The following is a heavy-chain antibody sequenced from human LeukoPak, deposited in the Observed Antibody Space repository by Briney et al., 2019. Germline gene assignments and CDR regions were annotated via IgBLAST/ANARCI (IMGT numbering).Heavy chain of an antibody. D-gene: IGHD2-15*01. CDR1: GYTFTSKS. CDR2: IKAGTGNT. J-gene: IGHJ4*02. Sequence: GGPGEGFCKTSGYTFTSKSLHLVRPAPGQRREWVGWIKAGTGNTRYSRKFPGRVTISKDTSASTVYMELSSLRSEDTAVYYCARDPRYCSGDSCQSLDYWGQGTLVTVSS. V-gene: IGHV1-3*01. CDR3: ARDPRYCSGDSCQSLDY.